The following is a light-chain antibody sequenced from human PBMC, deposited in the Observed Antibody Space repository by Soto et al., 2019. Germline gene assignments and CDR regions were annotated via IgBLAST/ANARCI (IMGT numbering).Light chain of an antibody. J-gene: IGLJ2*01. CDR2: DVS. CDR3: NSYTGTNTLVI. V-gene: IGLV2-14*01. Sequence: QSALTQPASVSGSPGQSITISCTGTTTDIGAYDFVSWYQQHPGKPPKLIIYDVSHRPSGISSRFSGSKSGSTASLTISGLQAEYEDDYYCNSYTGTNTLVIFGGGTKVTVL. CDR1: TTDIGAYDF.